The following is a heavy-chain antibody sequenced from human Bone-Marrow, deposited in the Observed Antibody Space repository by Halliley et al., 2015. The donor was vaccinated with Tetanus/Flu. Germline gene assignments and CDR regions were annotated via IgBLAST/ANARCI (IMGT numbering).Heavy chain of an antibody. V-gene: IGHV3-30*18. D-gene: IGHD1-26*01. J-gene: IGHJ4*02. CDR2: LSYDGNNE. CDR1: GFIFGTYG. CDR3: AKGISGQYYELFDY. Sequence: SLRLSCAASGFIFGTYGMHWVRQAPGKGLEWLTFLSYDGNNEYYADSVKGRFTISRDNSKNTLFLQMNSLRGEDTAVYFCAKGISGQYYELFDYWGQGTLVTVSS.